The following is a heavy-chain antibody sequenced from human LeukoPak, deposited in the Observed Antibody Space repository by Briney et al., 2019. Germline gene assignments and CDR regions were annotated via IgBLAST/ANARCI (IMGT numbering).Heavy chain of an antibody. CDR3: ARASCSGGCYVDS. CDR1: GGSISSSNW. D-gene: IGHD2-15*01. CDR2: ISQSRNT. Sequence: PSETLSLTCAVSGGSISSSNWWSWVRQPPGKGLEWIGEISQSRNTIYNPSLESRVTISLDESENQVSLKSTSVTAADTAVYYCARASCSGGCYVDSWGQGTLVTVSS. J-gene: IGHJ4*02. V-gene: IGHV4-4*02.